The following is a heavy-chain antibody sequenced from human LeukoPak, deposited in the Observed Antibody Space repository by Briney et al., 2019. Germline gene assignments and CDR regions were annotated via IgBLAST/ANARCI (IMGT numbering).Heavy chain of an antibody. V-gene: IGHV3-23*01. J-gene: IGHJ4*02. D-gene: IGHD2-8*01. Sequence: GGSLRLSCAASGFTFSSYTMSWVRQAPGKGLEWVSSISGSGTSTYYADSVKGRFTISRDNAKNSLYLQMNSLRTDDTAVYYCASTRMFDYWGQGTLVTVSS. CDR3: ASTRMFDY. CDR2: ISGSGTST. CDR1: GFTFSSYT.